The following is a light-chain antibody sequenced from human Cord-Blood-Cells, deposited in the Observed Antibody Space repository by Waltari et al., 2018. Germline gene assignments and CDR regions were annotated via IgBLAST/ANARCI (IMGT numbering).Light chain of an antibody. V-gene: IGKV3-20*01. CDR1: QSVSSSS. J-gene: IGKJ5*01. CDR2: GAS. CDR3: QQYGSSPPIT. Sequence: EIVLTQSPGTLSLSPGERATLSCRASQSVSSSSLALYQQKPGQAPRLLIYGASSRATGIPDRFSGSGSGTDFTLTISRLEPEDFAVYYCQQYGSSPPITFGQGTRLEIK.